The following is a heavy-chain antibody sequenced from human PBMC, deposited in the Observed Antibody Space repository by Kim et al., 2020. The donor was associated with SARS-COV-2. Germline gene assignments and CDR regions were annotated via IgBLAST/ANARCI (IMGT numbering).Heavy chain of an antibody. CDR3: ARVNVQWLVSGRNWFDP. Sequence: SVKVSCKASGGTFSSYAISWVRQAPGQGLEWMGGIIPIFGTANYAQKFQGRVTITADKSTSTAYMELSSLRSEDTAVYYCARVNVQWLVSGRNWFDPWGQGTLVTVSS. CDR2: IIPIFGTA. J-gene: IGHJ5*02. D-gene: IGHD6-19*01. V-gene: IGHV1-69*06. CDR1: GGTFSSYA.